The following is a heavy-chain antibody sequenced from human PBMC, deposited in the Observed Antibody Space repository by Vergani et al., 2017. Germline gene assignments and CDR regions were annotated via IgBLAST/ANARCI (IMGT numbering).Heavy chain of an antibody. V-gene: IGHV1-69-2*01. J-gene: IGHJ4*02. CDR2: VDPEDGET. CDR3: ARAGVPAAALEGAVFDY. CDR1: GYTFTDYY. Sequence: EVQLVQSGAEVKKPGATVKISCKVSGYTFTDYYMHWVQQAPGKGLEWMGLVDPEDGETIYAEKFQGRVTITADTSTDTAYMELSSLRSEDTAVYYCARAGVPAAALEGAVFDYWGQGILVTVSS. D-gene: IGHD2-2*01.